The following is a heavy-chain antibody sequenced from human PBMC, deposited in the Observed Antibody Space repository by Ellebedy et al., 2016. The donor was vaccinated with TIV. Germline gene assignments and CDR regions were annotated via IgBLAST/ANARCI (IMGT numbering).Heavy chain of an antibody. CDR2: IYTSGST. V-gene: IGHV4-4*07. CDR1: GGSISSYY. J-gene: IGHJ4*02. D-gene: IGHD5-12*01. CDR3: ARDRGYALSYFDY. Sequence: GSLRLSCTVSGGSISSYYWSWIRQPAGKGLEWIGRIYTSGSTNYNPSLKSRVTISVDTSKNQFSLKLSSVTAADTAVYYCARDRGYALSYFDYWGQGTLVTVSS.